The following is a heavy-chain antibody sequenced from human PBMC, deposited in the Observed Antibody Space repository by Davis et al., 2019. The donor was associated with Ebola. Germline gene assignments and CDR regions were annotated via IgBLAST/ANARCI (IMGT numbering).Heavy chain of an antibody. D-gene: IGHD3-10*01. V-gene: IGHV3-23*01. Sequence: GESLKISCAASGFTFSSYAMSWVRQAPGKGLEWVSAISGSGGSTYYADSVKGRFTISRDNSKNTLYLQMNSLRAEDTAVYYCAKEEWFGELLRDPYYYYGMDVWGKGTTVTVSS. CDR1: GFTFSSYA. J-gene: IGHJ6*04. CDR2: ISGSGGST. CDR3: AKEEWFGELLRDPYYYYGMDV.